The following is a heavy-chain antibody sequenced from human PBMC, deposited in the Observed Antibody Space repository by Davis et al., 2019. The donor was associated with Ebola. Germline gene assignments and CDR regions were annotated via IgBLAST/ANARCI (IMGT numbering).Heavy chain of an antibody. CDR3: ARRARYYYGMDV. J-gene: IGHJ6*02. CDR1: GDSISTYY. CDR2: IYYTGST. Sequence: SETLSLTCTVSGDSISTYYWNWIRQPPGKGLEWIGYIYYTGSTNYNPSLKSRVTISMDTSKNHFSLNLKSVTAADTAVYYCARRARYYYGMDVWGQGTTVTVSS. V-gene: IGHV4-59*08.